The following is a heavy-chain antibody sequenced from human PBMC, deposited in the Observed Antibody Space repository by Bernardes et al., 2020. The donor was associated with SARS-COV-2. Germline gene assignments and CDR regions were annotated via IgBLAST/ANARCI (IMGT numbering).Heavy chain of an antibody. Sequence: GSPRLSCAASVFTFSSYAMSWVPPSPGQCLEWVSAISCRAGSTYYADSVKGRFTISRDNSKNTLYLQMNSLRAEDTDVYYCAKDDGATMIVVVITFFDYWGQGTLVTVSS. V-gene: IGHV3-23*01. CDR1: VFTFSSYA. CDR2: ISCRAGST. CDR3: AKDDGATMIVVVITFFDY. D-gene: IGHD3-22*01. J-gene: IGHJ4*02.